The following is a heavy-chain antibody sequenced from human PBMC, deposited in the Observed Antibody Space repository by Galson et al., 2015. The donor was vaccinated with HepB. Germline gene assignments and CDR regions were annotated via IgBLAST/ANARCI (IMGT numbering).Heavy chain of an antibody. CDR3: TSPNSGHTAGSYYYGLDV. CDR1: GYSFTNYW. J-gene: IGHJ6*02. Sequence: QSGAEVKKPGESLRISCKGSGYSFTNYWITWVRQMPGKGLEWMGRIDPTDSYTNYSPSFQGHVTISADESIRTAYLQWSSLKASDTAIYYCTSPNSGHTAGSYYYGLDVWGQGTTVTVSS. CDR2: IDPTDSYT. V-gene: IGHV5-10-1*01. D-gene: IGHD6-19*01.